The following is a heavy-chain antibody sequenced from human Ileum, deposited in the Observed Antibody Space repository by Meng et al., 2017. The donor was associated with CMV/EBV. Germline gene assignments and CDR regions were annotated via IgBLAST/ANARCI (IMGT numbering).Heavy chain of an antibody. J-gene: IGHJ5*02. CDR1: GFKPGDYA. V-gene: IGHV3-49*04. CDR3: TLGGMPGGRPPRVGWFDP. Sequence: GEFLKISCTASGFKPGDYAVSWVRQAPEKGLEWLGFIRSKAYGATVEYAASGKGRFTISRDDSNSVAYLQMNSLTVDDTAVYHCTLGGMPGGRPPRVGWFDPWGPGTLVTVSS. D-gene: IGHD3-16*01. CDR2: IRSKAYGATV.